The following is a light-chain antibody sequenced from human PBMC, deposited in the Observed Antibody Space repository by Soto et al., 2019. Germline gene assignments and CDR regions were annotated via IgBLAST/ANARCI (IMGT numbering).Light chain of an antibody. J-gene: IGLJ2*01. Sequence: QSVLTQPASVSGSPGQSITISCTGTSSDVGGYNYVSWYQQHPGKAPKLMIYDVSNRPSVVSNRFSGSKSGNTASLTISGLHAEDEADYYCSSYTSSSTRVFGGGTKLTVL. CDR3: SSYTSSSTRV. CDR1: SSDVGGYNY. CDR2: DVS. V-gene: IGLV2-14*01.